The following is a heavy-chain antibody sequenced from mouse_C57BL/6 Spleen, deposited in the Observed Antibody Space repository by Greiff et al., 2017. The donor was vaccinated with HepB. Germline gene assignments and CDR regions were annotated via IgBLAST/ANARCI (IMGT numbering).Heavy chain of an antibody. CDR2: IYPGDGDT. Sequence: QVQLQQSGPELVKPGASVKISCKASGYAFSSSWMNWVKQRPGKGLEWIGRIYPGDGDTNYNGKFKGKATLTADKSSSTAYMQLSSLTSEDSAVYFCASRYGNQPAWFAYWGQGTLVTVSA. D-gene: IGHD2-1*01. CDR1: GYAFSSSW. CDR3: ASRYGNQPAWFAY. V-gene: IGHV1-82*01. J-gene: IGHJ3*01.